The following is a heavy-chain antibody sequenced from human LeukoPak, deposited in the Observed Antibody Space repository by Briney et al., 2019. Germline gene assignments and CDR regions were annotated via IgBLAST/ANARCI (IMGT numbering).Heavy chain of an antibody. D-gene: IGHD4-23*01. Sequence: GSLRLSCAASGFTFSSYGMHWVRQAPGKGLEWVAVIWYDGSNKYYADSVKGRFTISRDNSKNTLYLQMNSLRAEDTAVYYCARDPNCGGNSFDYWGQGTLVTVSS. CDR1: GFTFSSYG. CDR3: ARDPNCGGNSFDY. CDR2: IWYDGSNK. V-gene: IGHV3-33*01. J-gene: IGHJ4*02.